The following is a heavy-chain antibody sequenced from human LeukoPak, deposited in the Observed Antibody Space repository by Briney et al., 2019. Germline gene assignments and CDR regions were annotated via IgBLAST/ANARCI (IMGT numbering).Heavy chain of an antibody. CDR2: IYYSGST. D-gene: IGHD1-26*01. Sequence: SETLSLTCTVSGGSISSYYWSWIRQPPGKGLEWISYIYYSGSTSYNPSLKSRVTISVDTSKNQFSLKLSSVTAADTAVYYCAREEALGSGSFDYWGQGTLVTVSS. CDR1: GGSISSYY. J-gene: IGHJ4*02. CDR3: AREEALGSGSFDY. V-gene: IGHV4-59*01.